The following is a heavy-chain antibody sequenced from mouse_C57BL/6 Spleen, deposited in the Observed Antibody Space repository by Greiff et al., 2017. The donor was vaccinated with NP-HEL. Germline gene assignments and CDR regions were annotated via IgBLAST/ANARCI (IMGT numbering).Heavy chain of an antibody. CDR2: INPGSGGT. CDR1: GYAFTNYL. CDR3: ARGWLIPYWYFDV. J-gene: IGHJ1*03. V-gene: IGHV1-54*01. D-gene: IGHD2-3*01. Sequence: QVQLQQSGAELVRPGTSVKVSCKASGYAFTNYLIEWVKQRPGQGLEWIGVINPGSGGTNYNEKFKGKATLTADKSSSTAYMQLSSLTSEDSAVYFCARGWLIPYWYFDVWGTGTTVTVSS.